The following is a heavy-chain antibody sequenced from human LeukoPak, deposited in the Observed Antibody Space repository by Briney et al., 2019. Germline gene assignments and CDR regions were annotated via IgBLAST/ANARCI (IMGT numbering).Heavy chain of an antibody. CDR3: ARAAVTGTTLGPADAFDI. CDR2: IYTSGST. J-gene: IGHJ3*02. CDR1: GRSISSYY. V-gene: IGHV4-4*07. Sequence: SETLSLTCTVSGRSISSYYWSWIRQPAGKGLEWIGRIYTSGSTNYNPSLKSRVTMSVDTSKNQFSLKLSSVTAADTAVYYCARAAVTGTTLGPADAFDIWGQGTMVTVSS. D-gene: IGHD1-7*01.